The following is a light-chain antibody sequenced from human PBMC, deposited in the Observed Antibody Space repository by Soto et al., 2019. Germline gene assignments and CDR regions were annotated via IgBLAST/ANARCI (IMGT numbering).Light chain of an antibody. J-gene: IGKJ4*01. Sequence: EIVMTQSPATLSVSPGERATLSCRASQSVSSNLAWYQQKPGQAPRLLIYGASTRATGIPARFSGSGSGTEFTLTISSLQSEDFAVYYCQQSNNWPDTFGGGTMV. V-gene: IGKV3-15*01. CDR1: QSVSSN. CDR2: GAS. CDR3: QQSNNWPDT.